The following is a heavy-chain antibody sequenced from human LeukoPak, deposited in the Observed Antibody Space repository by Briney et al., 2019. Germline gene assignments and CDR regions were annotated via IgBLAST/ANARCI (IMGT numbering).Heavy chain of an antibody. V-gene: IGHV1-69*06. J-gene: IGHJ5*02. D-gene: IGHD6-13*01. CDR1: GGTFSSYA. Sequence: GSSVKVSCKASGGTFSSYAISWVRQAPGQGLEWMGGIIPIFGTANYAQKFQGRVTITADKSTSTAYMELSSLRSEDTAVYYCARVPQQLVLRDNWFDPWGQGTLVTVSS. CDR3: ARVPQQLVLRDNWFDP. CDR2: IIPIFGTA.